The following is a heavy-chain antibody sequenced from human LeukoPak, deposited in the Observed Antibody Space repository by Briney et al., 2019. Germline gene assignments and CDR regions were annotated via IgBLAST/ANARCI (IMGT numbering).Heavy chain of an antibody. CDR3: ARGGPQGIFGVVIESYGMGV. CDR1: GFTFSSYS. Sequence: GGSLRLSCAASGFTFSSYSMNWVRQAPGKGLEWVSSISSSSSYIYYADSVKGRFTISRDNAKNSLYLQMNSLRAEDTAVYYCARGGPQGIFGVVIESYGMGVWGQGTTVTVSS. CDR2: ISSSSSYI. D-gene: IGHD3-3*01. V-gene: IGHV3-21*01. J-gene: IGHJ6*02.